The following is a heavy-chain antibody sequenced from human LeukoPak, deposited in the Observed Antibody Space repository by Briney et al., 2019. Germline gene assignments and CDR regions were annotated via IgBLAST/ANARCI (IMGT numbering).Heavy chain of an antibody. D-gene: IGHD6-13*01. CDR1: GYTFTSYG. V-gene: IGHV1-18*01. J-gene: IGHJ5*02. CDR3: ARVGAAAGAQGKPNRFDP. CDR2: ISAYNGNT. Sequence: GASVKVSCKASGYTFTSYGISWVRQAPGQGLEWMGWISAYNGNTNYAQKLQGRVTMTTDTSTSTAYMELRSLRSDDTAVYYCARVGAAAGAQGKPNRFDPWGQGTLVTVSS.